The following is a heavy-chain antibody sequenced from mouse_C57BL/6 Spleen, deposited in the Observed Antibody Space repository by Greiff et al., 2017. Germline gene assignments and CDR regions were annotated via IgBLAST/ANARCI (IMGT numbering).Heavy chain of an antibody. Sequence: QVQLQQPGAELVMPGASVKLSCKASGYTFTSYWMHWVKQRPGQGLEWIGEIDPSDSYTNYNQKFKGKSTLTVDKSSSTAYMQLSSLTSEDSAVYDCARGGSSGYFDYWGQGTTLTVSS. V-gene: IGHV1-69*01. CDR1: GYTFTSYW. D-gene: IGHD3-2*02. CDR2: IDPSDSYT. J-gene: IGHJ2*01. CDR3: ARGGSSGYFDY.